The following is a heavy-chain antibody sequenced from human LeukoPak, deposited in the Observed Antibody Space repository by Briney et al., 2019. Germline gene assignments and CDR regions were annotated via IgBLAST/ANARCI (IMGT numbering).Heavy chain of an antibody. Sequence: PGGSLRLSCAASGFTFSSYWMSWVRQAPGKGLEWVANIKQDGSEKYYVDSVRGRFTISRDNAKNSLYLQMNSLRAEDTAVYYCARDRTSSGYPSPSGLWGQGTLVTVSS. J-gene: IGHJ4*02. CDR3: ARDRTSSGYPSPSGL. CDR2: IKQDGSEK. V-gene: IGHV3-7*01. D-gene: IGHD3-22*01. CDR1: GFTFSSYW.